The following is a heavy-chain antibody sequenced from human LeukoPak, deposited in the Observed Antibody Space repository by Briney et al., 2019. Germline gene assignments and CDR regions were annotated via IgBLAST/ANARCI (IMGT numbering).Heavy chain of an antibody. Sequence: GGSLRLSCVVSGFTLSTASMNWVRQAPGKGLEWISHIDKGGNTIYYAAPVKGRFTISRDSAKNSLYLQMNSLRAEDTAVYYCADNLSRWGQGTLVTVSS. D-gene: IGHD1-1*01. J-gene: IGHJ4*02. V-gene: IGHV3-48*04. CDR1: GFTLSTAS. CDR3: ADNLSR. CDR2: IDKGGNTI.